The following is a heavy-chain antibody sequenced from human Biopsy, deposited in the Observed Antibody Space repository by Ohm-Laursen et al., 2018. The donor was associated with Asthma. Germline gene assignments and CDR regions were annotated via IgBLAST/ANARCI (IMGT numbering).Heavy chain of an antibody. CDR2: ISKDASTK. V-gene: IGHV3-30*01. Sequence: SLRLSCAASGFSFSNFAIHWVRQAPGKGLEWVVVISKDASTKDYADSVKGRFTMARDNSKNTLDLQMISLREEDTAVYCCVRDGTDDAFDIWGPGTVVSVSS. CDR1: GFSFSNFA. J-gene: IGHJ3*02. CDR3: VRDGTDDAFDI. D-gene: IGHD1-1*01.